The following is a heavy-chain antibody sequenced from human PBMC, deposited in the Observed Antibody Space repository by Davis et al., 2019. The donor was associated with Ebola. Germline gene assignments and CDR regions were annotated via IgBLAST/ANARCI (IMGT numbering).Heavy chain of an antibody. CDR1: GYTFTSYG. CDR3: ARNSVVVPADAFDI. Sequence: ASVKVSCKASGYTFTSYGISWVRQAPGQGLEWMGWISAYNGNTNYAQKLQGRVTMTTDTSTSTAYMELSSLRSEDTAVYYCARNSVVVPADAFDIWGQGTMVTVSS. CDR2: ISAYNGNT. V-gene: IGHV1-18*01. D-gene: IGHD2-2*01. J-gene: IGHJ3*02.